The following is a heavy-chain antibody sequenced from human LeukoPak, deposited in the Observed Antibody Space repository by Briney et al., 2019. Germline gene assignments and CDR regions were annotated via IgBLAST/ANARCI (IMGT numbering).Heavy chain of an antibody. J-gene: IGHJ4*02. V-gene: IGHV4-59*08. Sequence: PSETLSLTCTVSGGSISSYYWSWIRQPPGKGLEWIGYIYYSGSTNYNPSLKSRVTIPVDTSKNQFSLKLSSVTAADTAVYYCARMIAVAGHFDYWGQGTLVTVSS. CDR3: ARMIAVAGHFDY. CDR1: GGSISSYY. CDR2: IYYSGST. D-gene: IGHD6-19*01.